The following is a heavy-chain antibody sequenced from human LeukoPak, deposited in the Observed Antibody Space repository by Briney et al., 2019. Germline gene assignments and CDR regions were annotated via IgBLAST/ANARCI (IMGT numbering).Heavy chain of an antibody. CDR3: ARVKRYFDRLTSFDY. J-gene: IGHJ4*02. CDR1: GYTFTGYY. D-gene: IGHD3-9*01. Sequence: ASVKVSCKASGYTFTGYYMHWVRQAPGQGLEWMGWINPNSGGTNYAQKFQGRVTMTRDTSISTAYMELSRLRSDDTAVYYCARVKRYFDRLTSFDYWGQGTLVTVSS. V-gene: IGHV1-2*02. CDR2: INPNSGGT.